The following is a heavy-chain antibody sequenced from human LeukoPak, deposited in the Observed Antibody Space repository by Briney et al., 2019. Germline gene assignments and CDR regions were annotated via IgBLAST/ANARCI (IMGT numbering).Heavy chain of an antibody. CDR2: INAGNGNT. J-gene: IGHJ6*02. D-gene: IGHD3-3*01. CDR3: ASTYYDFWSGYLNPYYYYGMDV. V-gene: IGHV1-3*01. Sequence: ASVKVSCKASGYTFTSYAMHWVRQAPGQRLEWMGWINAGNGNTKYSQKFQGRVTITRDTSASTAYMELSNLRSEDTAVYYCASTYYDFWSGYLNPYYYYGMDVWGQGTTVTVSS. CDR1: GYTFTSYA.